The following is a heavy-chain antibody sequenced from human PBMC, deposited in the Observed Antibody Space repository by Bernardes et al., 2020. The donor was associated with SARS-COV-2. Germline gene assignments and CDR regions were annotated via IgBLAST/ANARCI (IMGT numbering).Heavy chain of an antibody. CDR2: IDASGTTT. Sequence: GGSLRLSCAASGFTFSRSAMNWVRQAPGKGLEWVSSIDASGTTTHYADSVKGRFSITRDASSDVVNLEMISLRDDDTAVYYCVKGGYSSGWPVFDFWGQGTQVIVSS. J-gene: IGHJ4*02. D-gene: IGHD6-19*01. CDR3: VKGGYSSGWPVFDF. CDR1: GFTFSRSA. V-gene: IGHV3-23*05.